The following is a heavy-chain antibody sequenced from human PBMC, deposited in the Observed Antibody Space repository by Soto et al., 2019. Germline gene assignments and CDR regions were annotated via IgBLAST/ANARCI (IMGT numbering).Heavy chain of an antibody. D-gene: IGHD6-13*01. CDR1: GFTFSSYA. V-gene: IGHV3-23*01. J-gene: IGHJ4*02. CDR2: ISGSGGST. CDR3: AKFLGIAAAGTI. Sequence: RGESLKISCAASGFTFSSYAMSWVRQAPGKGLEWVSAISGSGGSTYYADSVKGRFTISRDNSKNTLCLQMNSLRAEDTAVYYCAKFLGIAAAGTIWGQGTLVTVSS.